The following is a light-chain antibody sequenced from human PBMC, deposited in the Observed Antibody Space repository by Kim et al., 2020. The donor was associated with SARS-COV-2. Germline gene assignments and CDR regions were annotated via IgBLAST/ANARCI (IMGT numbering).Light chain of an antibody. V-gene: IGLV3-1*01. CDR3: QAWDSSTFYV. J-gene: IGLJ3*02. Sequence: SYELTQPPSVSVSPGQTASITCSGDKLGDKYACWYQQKPGQSPVLDIYQDSKRPSGIPERFSGSNSGNTATLTISGTQAMDEADYYCQAWDSSTFYVFGGGTQLTVL. CDR2: QDS. CDR1: KLGDKY.